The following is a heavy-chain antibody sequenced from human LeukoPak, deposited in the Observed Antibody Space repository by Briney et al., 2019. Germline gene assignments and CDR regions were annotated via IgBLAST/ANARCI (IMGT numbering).Heavy chain of an antibody. Sequence: ASVKVSCKASGYTFTGYCMHWVRQAPGQGLEWMGIINPSGGSTSYAQKFQGRVTMTRDTSTSTVYMELSSLRSEDTAVYYCAREELGSGSYSPAPFDYWGQGTLVTVSS. CDR1: GYTFTGYC. CDR3: AREELGSGSYSPAPFDY. CDR2: INPSGGST. V-gene: IGHV1-46*01. J-gene: IGHJ4*02. D-gene: IGHD3-10*01.